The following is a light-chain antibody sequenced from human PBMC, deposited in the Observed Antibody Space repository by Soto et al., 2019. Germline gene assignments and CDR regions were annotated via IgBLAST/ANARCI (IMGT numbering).Light chain of an antibody. J-gene: IGKJ5*01. CDR1: QSISSW. Sequence: DIQMTQSPPTLSASVGNRVTITCRASQSISSWLAWYQQKPGKAPKLLIYKASSLEGGVPSRFSGSGSGTEFTLTTSSLQPDDFATYYCQEYNSYLITFGQGTRLEIK. CDR3: QEYNSYLIT. CDR2: KAS. V-gene: IGKV1-5*03.